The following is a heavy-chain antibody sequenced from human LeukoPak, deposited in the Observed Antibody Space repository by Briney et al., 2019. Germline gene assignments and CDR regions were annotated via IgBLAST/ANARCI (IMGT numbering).Heavy chain of an antibody. Sequence: GGSLRLSCAASGFVFSSYGMYWVRQAPGKGLEWVAFIRFDGSDKYYADSVKGRFTISRVNSKSTLYLQMNTLRPEDTGIYYCARLLTSSLLGAFREDDNWGQGTLVTVSS. CDR1: GFVFSSYG. CDR2: IRFDGSDK. V-gene: IGHV3-30*02. CDR3: ARLLTSSLLGAFREDDN. J-gene: IGHJ4*02. D-gene: IGHD1-26*01.